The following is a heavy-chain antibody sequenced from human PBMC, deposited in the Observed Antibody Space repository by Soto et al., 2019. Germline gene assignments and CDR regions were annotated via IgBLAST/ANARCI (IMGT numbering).Heavy chain of an antibody. D-gene: IGHD2-15*01. V-gene: IGHV5-10-1*01. CDR1: GYSFTSYW. J-gene: IGHJ6*02. CDR3: ARQPLGYCSGGSCPKDYYGMDV. CDR2: IDPSDSYT. Sequence: GESLKISCKGSGYSFTSYWISWVRQMPGKGLEWMGRIDPSDSYTNCSPSFQGHVTISADKSISTAYLQWSSLKASDTAMYYCARQPLGYCSGGSCPKDYYGMDVWGQGTTVTVSS.